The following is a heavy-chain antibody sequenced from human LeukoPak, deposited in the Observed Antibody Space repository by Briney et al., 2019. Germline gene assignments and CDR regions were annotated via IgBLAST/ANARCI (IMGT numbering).Heavy chain of an antibody. D-gene: IGHD5-18*01. Sequence: GRSLRLSCAASGFTFSSYGMHWVRQAPGKGLEWVAVIWYDGSNKYYADSVKGRFTISRDNSKNTLYLQMNSLRAEDTAVYYCARDKRLRGIQLWLGYWGQGTLVTVSS. CDR2: IWYDGSNK. J-gene: IGHJ4*02. CDR1: GFTFSSYG. V-gene: IGHV3-33*08. CDR3: ARDKRLRGIQLWLGY.